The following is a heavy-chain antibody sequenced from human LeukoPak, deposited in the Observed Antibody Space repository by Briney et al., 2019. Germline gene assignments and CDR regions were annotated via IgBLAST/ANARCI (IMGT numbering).Heavy chain of an antibody. Sequence: PSETLSLTCTVSGASIRSYYWSWIRQPPGKGLEWIGYINYSESTNYNPSLKSRVTMSVDTSKKQFSLRLTPVTAADTAVYYCARADSDYYFDYWGQGTLVTVSS. J-gene: IGHJ4*02. CDR2: INYSEST. CDR3: ARADSDYYFDY. V-gene: IGHV4-59*01. D-gene: IGHD3-22*01. CDR1: GASIRSYY.